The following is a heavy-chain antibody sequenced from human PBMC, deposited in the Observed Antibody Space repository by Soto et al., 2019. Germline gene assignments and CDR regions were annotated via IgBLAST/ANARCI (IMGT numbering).Heavy chain of an antibody. V-gene: IGHV4-61*08. CDR3: TRRYNWNDNYFDP. CDR1: GGSVGSGAYY. CDR2: IQYSGDT. J-gene: IGHJ5*02. D-gene: IGHD1-20*01. Sequence: SETLSLTCIVSGGSVGSGAYYWSWIRQPPGSALEWIGYIQYSGDTNYNSSLKSRVTISVDRSRNRFSLRLTSVTAADTAIYYCTRRYNWNDNYFDPWGPGALVTVSS.